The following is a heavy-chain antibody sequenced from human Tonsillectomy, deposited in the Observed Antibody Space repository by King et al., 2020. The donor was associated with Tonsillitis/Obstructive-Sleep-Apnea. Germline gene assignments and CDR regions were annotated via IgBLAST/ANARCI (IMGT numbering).Heavy chain of an antibody. CDR1: GYTFTSYG. CDR2: ISAYNGNT. V-gene: IGHV1-18*01. CDR3: ARWGYCSSTSCYDAFDI. D-gene: IGHD2-2*01. Sequence: VQLVQSGAEVKKPGASVKVSCKASGYTFTSYGISWVRQAPGQGLEWMGWISAYNGNTNYAQKLQGRVTITTDTSTSTAYMELRSLRSDDTAVYYCARWGYCSSTSCYDAFDIWGQGTMVTVSS. J-gene: IGHJ3*02.